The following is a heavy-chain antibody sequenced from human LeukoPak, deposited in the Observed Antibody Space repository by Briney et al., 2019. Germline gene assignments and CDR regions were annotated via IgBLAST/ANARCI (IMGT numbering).Heavy chain of an antibody. D-gene: IGHD1-26*01. CDR2: ISGSGGGT. CDR1: GITLSNYS. V-gene: IGHV3-23*01. CDR3: AKDPQRGSPYYFDY. Sequence: GSLRPSFSASGITLSNYSLSLVRQAPGEGVEWGSSISGSGGGTFYVDSVKGRFTISRDNTKNTLYLQMNSLRAEDTALYYCAKDPQRGSPYYFDYWGQGTLVTVSS. J-gene: IGHJ4*02.